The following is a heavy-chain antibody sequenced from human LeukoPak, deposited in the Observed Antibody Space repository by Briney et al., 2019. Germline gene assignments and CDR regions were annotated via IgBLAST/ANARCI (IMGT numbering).Heavy chain of an antibody. CDR2: FGRSGSDT. CDR1: GFTFGTTA. Sequence: GGSLRLSCAASGFTFGTTAMSWVRQAPGMGPEWVSTFGRSGSDTYYSDSVKGRFTIFRDISRNTLYLRMNSLRDEDTAVYYCAIGSLGSWYYCDLWGQGTLLTLSS. CDR3: AIGSLGSWYYCDL. J-gene: IGHJ4*02. V-gene: IGHV3-23*01. D-gene: IGHD6-13*01.